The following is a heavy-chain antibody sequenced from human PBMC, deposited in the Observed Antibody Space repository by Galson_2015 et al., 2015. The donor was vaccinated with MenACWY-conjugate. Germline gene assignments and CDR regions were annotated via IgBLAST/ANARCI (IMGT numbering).Heavy chain of an antibody. CDR2: IIPLSGNT. CDR1: GDTFSSDS. V-gene: IGHV1-69*13. Sequence: SVKVSCKVSGDTFSSDSISWVRQAPGQGLELMGGIIPLSGNTNYVEKFQGRVTITADSSTNTVYMELSRLKSEDTAMYYCARDDRGSSYNTLYWFDPWGQGTQVTVSS. CDR3: ARDDRGSSYNTLYWFDP. J-gene: IGHJ5*02. D-gene: IGHD1-1*01.